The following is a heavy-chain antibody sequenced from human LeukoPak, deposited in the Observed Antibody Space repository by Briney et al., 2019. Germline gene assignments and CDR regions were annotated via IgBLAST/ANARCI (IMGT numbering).Heavy chain of an antibody. CDR1: GFTFSDYY. V-gene: IGHV3-11*01. Sequence: GGSLRLSCAASGFTFSDYYMNWIRQAPGKGLEWIAYISSSSGTIYYPDSVRGRFTVSRDNARNSLFLQMNSLRAEDTAVYYCASAGYSSGWYVYWGQGTLVTVSS. D-gene: IGHD6-19*01. CDR3: ASAGYSSGWYVY. CDR2: ISSSSGTI. J-gene: IGHJ4*02.